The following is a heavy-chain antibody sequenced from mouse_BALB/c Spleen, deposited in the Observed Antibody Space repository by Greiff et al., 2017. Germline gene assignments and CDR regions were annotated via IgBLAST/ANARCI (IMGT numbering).Heavy chain of an antibody. CDR3: ARHVYYYGSSYYFDY. V-gene: IGHV5-6*01. J-gene: IGHJ2*01. Sequence: EVKLVESGGDLVKPGGSLKLSCAASGFTFSSYGMSWVRQTPDKRLEWVATISSGGSYTYYPDSVKGRFTISRDNAKNTLYLQMSSLKSEDTAMYYCARHVYYYGSSYYFDYWGQGTTLTVSS. CDR1: GFTFSSYG. CDR2: ISSGGSYT. D-gene: IGHD1-1*01.